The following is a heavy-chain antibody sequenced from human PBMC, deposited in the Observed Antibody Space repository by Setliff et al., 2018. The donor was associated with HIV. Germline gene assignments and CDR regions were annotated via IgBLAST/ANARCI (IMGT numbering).Heavy chain of an antibody. J-gene: IGHJ4*02. CDR3: ATTLRYFDWLRN. CDR1: GYTFTSYY. Sequence: ASVKVSCKASGYTFTSYYMHWVRQAPGQGLEWMGIINPSDGSASYAQKFQGRVTMTRDTSTSTVYMELSSLRSEDTAVYYCATTLRYFDWLRNWGQGTLVTVSS. D-gene: IGHD3-9*01. CDR2: INPSDGSA. V-gene: IGHV1-46*01.